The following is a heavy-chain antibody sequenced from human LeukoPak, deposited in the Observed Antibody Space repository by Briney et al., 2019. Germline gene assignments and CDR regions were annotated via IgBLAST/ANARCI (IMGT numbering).Heavy chain of an antibody. Sequence: PSETLSLTCAVYGGSFSGYYWSWIRQLPGQGLEWIGEINHSGSTNYNPSLNSRITISVDTSKTQVSLQVSSVTAAASAIYYCARFGVVYDMDVWGHGTTVTVFS. J-gene: IGHJ6*02. V-gene: IGHV4-34*01. CDR3: ARFGVVYDMDV. CDR2: INHSGST. CDR1: GGSFSGYY. D-gene: IGHD3-16*01.